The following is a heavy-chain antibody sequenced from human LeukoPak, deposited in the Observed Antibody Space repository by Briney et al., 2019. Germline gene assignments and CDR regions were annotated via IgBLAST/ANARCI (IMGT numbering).Heavy chain of an antibody. D-gene: IGHD3-22*01. J-gene: IGHJ4*02. CDR1: GFTVSSYA. CDR2: ISGSGGST. CDR3: AKARNYYDSSGYVDY. Sequence: GGSLRLSCAASGFTVSSYAMSWVRQAPGKGREWVSAISGSGGSTYYAGSVKGRFTISRDNSKNTLYPQMNSLRAEDTAVYYCAKARNYYDSSGYVDYWGQGTLVTVSS. V-gene: IGHV3-23*01.